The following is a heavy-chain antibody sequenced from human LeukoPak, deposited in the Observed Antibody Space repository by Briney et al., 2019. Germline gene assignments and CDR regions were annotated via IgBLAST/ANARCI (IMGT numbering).Heavy chain of an antibody. CDR1: GLTFSSYW. CDR3: ARGQLRHDNSFEP. Sequence: GGSLRLSCVASGLTFSSYWMSWVRQAPGKGLEWVANIKQDGGEKYYVDSVKGRFTISRDNAKSSLYLQMNSLRAEDTAVYYCARGQLRHDNSFEPWGQGTLVTVSS. D-gene: IGHD1-1*01. V-gene: IGHV3-7*01. CDR2: IKQDGGEK. J-gene: IGHJ5*02.